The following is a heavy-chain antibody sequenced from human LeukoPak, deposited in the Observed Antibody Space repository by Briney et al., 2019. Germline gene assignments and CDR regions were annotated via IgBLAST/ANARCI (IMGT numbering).Heavy chain of an antibody. V-gene: IGHV3-53*01. Sequence: GGSLRLSCAVSGITLSNYGMSWVRQAPGKGLEWVAGSTNYADSVKGRFTISRDNPKNTLYLQMNSLRAEDTAVYFCARRGVVIRVILVGFHKEAFYFDSWGQGALVTVSS. CDR3: ARRGVVIRVILVGFHKEAFYFDS. J-gene: IGHJ4*02. CDR2: ST. CDR1: GITLSNYG. D-gene: IGHD3-22*01.